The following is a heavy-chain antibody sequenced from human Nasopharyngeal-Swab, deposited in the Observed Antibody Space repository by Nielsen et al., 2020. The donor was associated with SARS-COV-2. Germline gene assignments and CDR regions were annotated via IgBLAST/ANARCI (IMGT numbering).Heavy chain of an antibody. J-gene: IGHJ3*02. Sequence: ASVKVPCKASGYSFTSYCTIWVRQAPGQGLEWMGWISAYNRNTNYAQKLQGRVTMTTDTATGTAYMELRSLRSDDTAVYYCAREGRGSSDAFDIWGQGTMVTVSS. V-gene: IGHV1-18*01. CDR3: AREGRGSSDAFDI. CDR1: GYSFTSYC. D-gene: IGHD3-10*01. CDR2: ISAYNRNT.